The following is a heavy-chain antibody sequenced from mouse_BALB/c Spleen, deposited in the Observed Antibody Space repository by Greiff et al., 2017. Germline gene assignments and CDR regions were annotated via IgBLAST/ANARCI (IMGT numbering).Heavy chain of an antibody. D-gene: IGHD2-2*01. J-gene: IGHJ4*01. CDR2: IYPGSGNT. CDR1: GYAFTNYW. CDR3: ARDLGLRGAMDY. V-gene: IGHV1-63*01. Sequence: SGAELVRPGTSVKISCKASGYAFTNYWLGWVKQRPGHGLEWIGDIYPGSGNTYYNEKFKGKATLTADKSSSTAYMQLSSLTSEDSAVYFCARDLGLRGAMDYWGQGTSVTVSS.